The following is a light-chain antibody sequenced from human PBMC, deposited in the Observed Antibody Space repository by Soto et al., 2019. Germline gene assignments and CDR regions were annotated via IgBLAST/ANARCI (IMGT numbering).Light chain of an antibody. CDR1: QRVSSGY. CDR3: HQYGSSPPSST. J-gene: IGKJ5*01. CDR2: GAS. Sequence: EVVLTQSPGTLSLSPGERATLSCRASQRVSSGYLAWYQQKPGQAPRLLIYGASSRATGIPDRFSGRGSGTDFTLTISRLEPEDFAVYYCHQYGSSPPSSTVGQGTRLEIK. V-gene: IGKV3-20*01.